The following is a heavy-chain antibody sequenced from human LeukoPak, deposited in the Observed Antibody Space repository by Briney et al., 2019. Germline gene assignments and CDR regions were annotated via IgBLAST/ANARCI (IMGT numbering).Heavy chain of an antibody. J-gene: IGHJ4*02. V-gene: IGHV3-23*01. Sequence: PGGSLRLSCTASEFTFSKNAMAWVRQAPGKGLEWFSGIGSDDNKHYGDSVKGRFTISRDNTENTVYLQMNSLRAEDTAVYYCAKDLFRWSFDYWGQGMLVTVSS. CDR2: IGSDDNK. CDR3: AKDLFRWSFDY. CDR1: EFTFSKNA. D-gene: IGHD6-13*01.